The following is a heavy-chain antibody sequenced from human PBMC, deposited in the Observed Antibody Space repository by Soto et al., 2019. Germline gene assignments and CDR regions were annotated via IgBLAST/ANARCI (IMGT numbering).Heavy chain of an antibody. V-gene: IGHV3-30-3*01. D-gene: IGHD5-18*01. CDR1: GFTFSSYA. CDR2: ISYDGSNK. J-gene: IGHJ6*02. Sequence: QPGGSLRLSCAASGFTFSSYAMHWVRQAPGKGLEWVAVISYDGSNKYYADSVKGRFTISRDNSKNTLYLQMNSLRAEDTAVYYCAREHDSALVHGMDVWGQGTTVTVSS. CDR3: AREHDSALVHGMDV.